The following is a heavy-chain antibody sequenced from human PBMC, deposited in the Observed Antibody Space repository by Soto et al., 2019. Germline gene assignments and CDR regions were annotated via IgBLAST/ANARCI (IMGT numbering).Heavy chain of an antibody. J-gene: IGHJ5*02. D-gene: IGHD2-2*01. CDR1: GAPITGGDYS. Sequence: SETLSLTCAISGAPITGGDYSWNWIRQPPGKGLEWIGYIFHGGSTYYNPSLRSRVNISVDRSRTQFSLKMSSVTTADTAVYYCARGRVVVPAAVMFNCLDPWGQGALVTVSS. V-gene: IGHV4-30-2*01. CDR2: IFHGGST. CDR3: ARGRVVVPAAVMFNCLDP.